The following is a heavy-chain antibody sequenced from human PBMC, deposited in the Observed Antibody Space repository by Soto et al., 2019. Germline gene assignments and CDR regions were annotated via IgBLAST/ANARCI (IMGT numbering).Heavy chain of an antibody. CDR2: FDPEDGET. V-gene: IGHV1-24*01. J-gene: IGHJ5*02. CDR1: GYTLTELS. CDR3: ATDWADRVTQYNWFDP. Sequence: GASVKVSCKVSGYTLTELSMHWVRQAPGKGLEWMGGFDPEDGETIYAQKFQGRVTMTEDTSTDTAYMELSSLRSEDTAVYYCATDWADRVTQYNWFDPWGQGTLVTVSS. D-gene: IGHD5-18*01.